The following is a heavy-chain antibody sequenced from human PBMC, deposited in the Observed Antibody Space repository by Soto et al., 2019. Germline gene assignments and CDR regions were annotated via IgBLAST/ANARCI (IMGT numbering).Heavy chain of an antibody. J-gene: IGHJ4*02. V-gene: IGHV1-69*01. CDR1: GGTFSSYD. CDR2: IIPSFGTA. CDR3: ARIGREDDYVWGSYRSPLDY. D-gene: IGHD3-16*02. Sequence: QVQLVQSGAEVKKPGCSVKVSCKASGGTFSSYDISWVRQAPGQGLEWMGGIIPSFGTANYAQKFQGRVTITADESTSTAYMELSSLKSEDTAVYYCARIGREDDYVWGSYRSPLDYWGQGTLVTVSS.